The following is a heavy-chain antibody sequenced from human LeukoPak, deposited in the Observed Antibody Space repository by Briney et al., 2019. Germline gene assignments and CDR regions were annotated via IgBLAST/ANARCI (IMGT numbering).Heavy chain of an antibody. CDR3: XXXXXXYNYFENSGYGYYFDY. D-gene: IGHD3-22*01. CDR2: ISTYSGDT. CDR1: GLSFASFG. Sequence: SVTASCTASGLSFASFGISWVRQAPGQGLEWIGWISTYSGDTKYAKILKDRVHRTTDASTSTAYIELGSLLTADTATTYRXXXXXXYNYFENSGYGYYFDYWGQGTLVTVSS. J-gene: IGHJ4*02. V-gene: IGHV1-18*01.